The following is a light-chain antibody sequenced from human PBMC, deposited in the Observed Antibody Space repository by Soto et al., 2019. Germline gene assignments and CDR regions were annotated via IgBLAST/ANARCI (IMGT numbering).Light chain of an antibody. Sequence: EVVLTQSPGTLSLSPGERATLSCRASQSVSSSYLAWYQQKPGQTPRLLIYGASSRATGIPDRFSGSGSGTDFTLTISRLEPEDLAVYYCQQHGSSPWMFGQGTKVEIK. J-gene: IGKJ1*01. CDR3: QQHGSSPWM. CDR1: QSVSSSY. V-gene: IGKV3-20*01. CDR2: GAS.